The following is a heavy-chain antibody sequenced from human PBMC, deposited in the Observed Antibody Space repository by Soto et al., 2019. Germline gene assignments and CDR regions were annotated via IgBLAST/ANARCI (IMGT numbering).Heavy chain of an antibody. Sequence: QARLVQSGAEVRTPGASVKISCTASGYSFRSHGIHWVRQAAGQRLEWVGWSNGGNGFTKYSQEVQDRVSITRDTAASTVYMELRSLTSDDTAVYFCARLSFSDALDVWGQGTTVTVSS. V-gene: IGHV1-3*02. J-gene: IGHJ6*02. CDR2: SNGGNGFT. CDR1: GYSFRSHG. CDR3: ARLSFSDALDV. D-gene: IGHD2-21*02.